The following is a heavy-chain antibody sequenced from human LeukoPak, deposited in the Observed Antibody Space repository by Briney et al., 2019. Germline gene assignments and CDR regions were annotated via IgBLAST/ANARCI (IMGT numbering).Heavy chain of an antibody. CDR1: GGSLSSGDYY. Sequence: SETLSLTCTVSGGSLSSGDYYWSWIRQPPGKGLEWIGYIYYSGSTYYNPSLKSRVTISVDTSKNQFSLKLSSVTAADTAVYYCARDTAMVTPLYYYYGMDVWGQGTTVTVSS. V-gene: IGHV4-30-4*01. CDR3: ARDTAMVTPLYYYYGMDV. D-gene: IGHD5-18*01. J-gene: IGHJ6*02. CDR2: IYYSGST.